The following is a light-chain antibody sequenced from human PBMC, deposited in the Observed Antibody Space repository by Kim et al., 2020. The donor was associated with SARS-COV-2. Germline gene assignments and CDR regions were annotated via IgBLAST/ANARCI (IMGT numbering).Light chain of an antibody. Sequence: SPGERAALSGRASQSISSNLAWYQQRPGQAPRLLIFGASTRATGIPARFSGSGSGTEFTLTISSLQSEDFAVYYCQQYDSWPPLTFGGGTKVDIK. V-gene: IGKV3-15*01. CDR3: QQYDSWPPLT. J-gene: IGKJ4*01. CDR2: GAS. CDR1: QSISSN.